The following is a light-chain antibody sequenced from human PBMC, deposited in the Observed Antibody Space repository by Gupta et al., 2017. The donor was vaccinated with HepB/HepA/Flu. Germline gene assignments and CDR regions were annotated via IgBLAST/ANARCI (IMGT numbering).Light chain of an antibody. J-gene: IGLJ2*01. CDR1: KLGDKY. CDR3: QAWDSSVV. CDR2: QDS. Sequence: SYELTQPPSVSVSPGPTASITCSGDKLGDKYACWYQQKPGQSPVLVIYQDSKRPSGIPERFSSSNSGNTATLTIRGTQAMDEADYYCQAWDSSVVFGGGTKLTVL. V-gene: IGLV3-1*01.